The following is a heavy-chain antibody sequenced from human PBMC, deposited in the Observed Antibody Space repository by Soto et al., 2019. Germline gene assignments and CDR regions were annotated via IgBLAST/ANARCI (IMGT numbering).Heavy chain of an antibody. Sequence: GAPVKVSCKASGYTFTSYGISWVLRAPGQGLEWMGWISAYNGNTNYAQKLQGRVTMTTDTSTSTAYMELRSLRSDDTAVYYCARVGYDFWSGYSDPINWFDPWGQGTLVTVSS. CDR1: GYTFTSYG. J-gene: IGHJ5*02. CDR2: ISAYNGNT. CDR3: ARVGYDFWSGYSDPINWFDP. D-gene: IGHD3-3*01. V-gene: IGHV1-18*01.